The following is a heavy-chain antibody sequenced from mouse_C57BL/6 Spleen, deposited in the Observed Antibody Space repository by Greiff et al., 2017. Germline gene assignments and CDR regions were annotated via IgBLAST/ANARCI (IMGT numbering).Heavy chain of an antibody. D-gene: IGHD4-1*02. CDR2: INPGSGGT. Sequence: VQLQESGAELVRPGTSVKVSCKASGYAFTNYLIEWVKQRPGQGLEWIGVINPGSGGTNYNEKFKGKATLTADKSSSTAYMQLSSLTSEDSAVYFCARSPQLGRDYAMDYWGQGTSVTVSS. CDR1: GYAFTNYL. CDR3: ARSPQLGRDYAMDY. V-gene: IGHV1-54*01. J-gene: IGHJ4*01.